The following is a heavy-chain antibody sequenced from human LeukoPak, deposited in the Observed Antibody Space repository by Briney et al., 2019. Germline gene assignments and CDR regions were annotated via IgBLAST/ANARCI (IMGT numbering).Heavy chain of an antibody. D-gene: IGHD5-24*01. CDR1: GGSVGSAGYY. Sequence: SETLSLTCSVSGGSVGSAGYYWAWIRQHPGKGLEWIGYISYTGKTFYNPSLKSRVVISMDTSKNQFSLRLNSVTAADTAMYFCERCGEEGYAANFFDYWGQGTLVAVSS. CDR2: ISYTGKT. J-gene: IGHJ4*02. CDR3: ERCGEEGYAANFFDY. V-gene: IGHV4-31*03.